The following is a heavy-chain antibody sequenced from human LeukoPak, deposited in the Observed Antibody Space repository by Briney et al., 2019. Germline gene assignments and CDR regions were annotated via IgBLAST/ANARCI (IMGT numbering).Heavy chain of an antibody. D-gene: IGHD6-6*01. V-gene: IGHV3-23*01. Sequence: GGSLRLSCVASGFTFSTYAMSWVRQAPGKGPEWVPSISGSGGSTYSADSVKGRFTISRESSKSTLYLQINSLRAEDTAMYYCVKNVAARPGKYYFDYWGQGTLVTVSS. CDR3: VKNVAARPGKYYFDY. J-gene: IGHJ4*02. CDR1: GFTFSTYA. CDR2: ISGSGGST.